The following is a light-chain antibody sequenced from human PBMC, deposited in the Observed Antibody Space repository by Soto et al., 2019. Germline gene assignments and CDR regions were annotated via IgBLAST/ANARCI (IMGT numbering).Light chain of an antibody. CDR3: QQRARWPMH. J-gene: IGKJ5*01. Sequence: EVVLTQSPATLSMSPGERVTLSCRASQSVSTFVAWYQHKPGQAPRPVIYDTFKRAPGVPDRFSGGGSGTDFSLTISSLEPEDFAVYYCQQRARWPMHFGQGTRLELK. V-gene: IGKV3-11*01. CDR2: DTF. CDR1: QSVSTF.